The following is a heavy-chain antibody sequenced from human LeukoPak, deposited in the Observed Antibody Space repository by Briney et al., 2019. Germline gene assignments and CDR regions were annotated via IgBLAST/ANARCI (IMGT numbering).Heavy chain of an antibody. Sequence: ASVKVSCKASGYTFTGYYMHWVRQAPGQGLEWMGWINPNSGGTNYAQKFQGRVTMTRDTSISTAYMELSRLRSDDTAVYYCARGGWREGLIGVVIRYYFDYWGQGTLVTVSS. V-gene: IGHV1-2*02. CDR3: ARGGWREGLIGVVIRYYFDY. J-gene: IGHJ4*02. CDR1: GYTFTGYY. D-gene: IGHD3-3*01. CDR2: INPNSGGT.